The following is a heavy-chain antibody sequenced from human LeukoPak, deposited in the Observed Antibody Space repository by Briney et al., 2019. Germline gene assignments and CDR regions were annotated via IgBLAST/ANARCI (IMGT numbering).Heavy chain of an antibody. CDR2: ISGSGHTI. CDR3: ARDRCSGGSCYLDY. V-gene: IGHV3-11*04. Sequence: GGSLRLSCAASGFTFSDYYMSWIRQAPGKGLEWVSYISGSGHTIYHADSVKGRFTISRDNAKNSLYLHMNSLRAEDTAVYSCARDRCSGGSCYLDYWGQGTLVTVSS. D-gene: IGHD2-15*01. CDR1: GFTFSDYY. J-gene: IGHJ4*02.